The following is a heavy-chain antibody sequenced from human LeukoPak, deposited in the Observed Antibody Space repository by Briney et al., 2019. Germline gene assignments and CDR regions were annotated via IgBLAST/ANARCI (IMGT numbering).Heavy chain of an antibody. D-gene: IGHD3-3*01. J-gene: IGHJ4*02. Sequence: GGSLRLSCAASGFTFNSYAMSWVRQAPGKGLEWVSAISGSGGSTYYADSVKGRFTISRDNSKNTLYLQMNSLRAEDTAVYYCAKTYYDFWSGYSAIDYWGQGTLVTVSS. CDR3: AKTYYDFWSGYSAIDY. V-gene: IGHV3-23*01. CDR1: GFTFNSYA. CDR2: ISGSGGST.